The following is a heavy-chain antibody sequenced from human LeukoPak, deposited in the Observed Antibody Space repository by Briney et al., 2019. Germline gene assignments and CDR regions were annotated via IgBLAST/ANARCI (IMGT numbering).Heavy chain of an antibody. CDR3: ARGVGVPYYMDV. D-gene: IGHD2-21*01. CDR2: ISSSSSYI. CDR1: GFTFSSYS. J-gene: IGHJ6*03. Sequence: PGGSLRLSCAASGFTFSSYSMNWVRQAPGKGLEWVSSISSSSSYIYYADSVKGRFTISRDNAKNSLYLQMNSLRAEDTAVYYCARGVGVPYYMDVWGKGTTVTVSS. V-gene: IGHV3-21*01.